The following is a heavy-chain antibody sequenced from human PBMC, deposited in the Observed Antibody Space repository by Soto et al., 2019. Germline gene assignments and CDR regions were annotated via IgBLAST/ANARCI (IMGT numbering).Heavy chain of an antibody. V-gene: IGHV4-4*02. CDR1: GGSISGSNW. D-gene: IGHD6-19*01. J-gene: IGHJ3*02. CDR2: IYQSGST. Sequence: QVQLQESGPGLVKPSATLSLTCAVSGGSISGSNWWSWVRQPPGKGLEWIGEIYQSGSTNYNESLKSRVTISVDQSKSQFSLPLSSVTAADTAVYYCARSQVAGAFDMWGQGTMVTVSS. CDR3: ARSQVAGAFDM.